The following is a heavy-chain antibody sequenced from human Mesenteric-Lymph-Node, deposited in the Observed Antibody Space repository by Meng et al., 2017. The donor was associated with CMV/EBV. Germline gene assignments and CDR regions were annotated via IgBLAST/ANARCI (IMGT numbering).Heavy chain of an antibody. CDR3: ARYMLGYCIRTSCYSDY. D-gene: IGHD2-2*01. CDR2: ISSNGTYI. Sequence: FTFSSYTKNWVRQAPGKGLEWVSSISSNGTYIFYADSVKGRFTISRDNAKNSLYLEMNSLRAEDTAVYYCARYMLGYCIRTSCYSDYWGQGALVTVSS. V-gene: IGHV3-21*01. CDR1: FTFSSYT. J-gene: IGHJ4*02.